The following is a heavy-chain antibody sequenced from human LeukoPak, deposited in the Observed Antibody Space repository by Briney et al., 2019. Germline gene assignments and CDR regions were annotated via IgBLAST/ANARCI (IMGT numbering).Heavy chain of an antibody. J-gene: IGHJ4*02. V-gene: IGHV1-69*05. Sequence: GSSVKVSCKGSVGTSSSYGISWVRQAPGQGLEWMGRIIPIFGIVNHAQKFQDRVTVTTDESTTTVYMELSSLRSEDTAVYYCARGARGYSGGFDSLLYFDCWGQGTLVTVSS. CDR2: IIPIFGIV. CDR1: VGTSSSYG. CDR3: ARGARGYSGGFDSLLYFDC. D-gene: IGHD5-12*01.